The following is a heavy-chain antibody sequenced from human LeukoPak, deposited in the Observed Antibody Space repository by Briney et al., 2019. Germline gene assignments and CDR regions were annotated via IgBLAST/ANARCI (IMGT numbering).Heavy chain of an antibody. V-gene: IGHV3-7*01. CDR3: ARPTVNTFHAFAI. D-gene: IGHD4-17*01. CDR1: GSTFSSYW. CDR2: IQQDGSEK. J-gene: IGHJ3*02. Sequence: GGSLRLSCAGSGSTFSSYWMSWVRQAPGKGLEWVDNIQQDGSEKYYVDSVKGRFTISRDNAKNSLYLQMNSLRAEDTAVYYCARPTVNTFHAFAIWGQRTMVTVSS.